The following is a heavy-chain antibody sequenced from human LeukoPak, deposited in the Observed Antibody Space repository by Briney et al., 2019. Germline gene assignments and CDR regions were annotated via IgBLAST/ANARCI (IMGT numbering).Heavy chain of an antibody. Sequence: GGSLRLSCAASGFTFSSYSMNWVRQAPGKGLEWVSYISSSSSTIYYADSVKGRFTISRDNAKNSLYLQMNSLRAEDTAVYYCARAYCGGDCRSYYYGMDVWGQGTTVTVSS. V-gene: IGHV3-48*01. CDR3: ARAYCGGDCRSYYYGMDV. J-gene: IGHJ6*02. CDR1: GFTFSSYS. D-gene: IGHD2-21*02. CDR2: ISSSSSTI.